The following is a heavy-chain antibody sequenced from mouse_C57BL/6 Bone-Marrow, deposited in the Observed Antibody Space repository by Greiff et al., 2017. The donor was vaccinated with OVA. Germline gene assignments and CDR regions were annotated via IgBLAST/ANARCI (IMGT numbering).Heavy chain of an antibody. CDR3: ARAPNYGSSPYFDY. Sequence: VQLQQSGPELVKPGASVKISCKASGYTFTDYYMNWVKQSHGKSLEWIGDINPNNGGTSYNQKFKGKATLTVDKSSSTAYMELRSLTSEDSAVYSSARAPNYGSSPYFDYWGQGTTLTVSS. D-gene: IGHD1-1*01. V-gene: IGHV1-26*01. CDR2: INPNNGGT. CDR1: GYTFTDYY. J-gene: IGHJ2*01.